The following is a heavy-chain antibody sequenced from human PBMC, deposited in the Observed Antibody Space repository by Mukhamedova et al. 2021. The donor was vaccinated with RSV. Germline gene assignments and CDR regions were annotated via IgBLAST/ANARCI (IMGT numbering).Heavy chain of an antibody. CDR3: AKSWGYSSGWIDY. V-gene: IGHV1-3*01. CDR2: GNT. Sequence: GNTKYSQKFQGRVTITRDTSASTAYMELSSLRSEETAVYYCAKSWGYSSGWIDYWGQGTLVTVSS. D-gene: IGHD6-19*01. J-gene: IGHJ4*02.